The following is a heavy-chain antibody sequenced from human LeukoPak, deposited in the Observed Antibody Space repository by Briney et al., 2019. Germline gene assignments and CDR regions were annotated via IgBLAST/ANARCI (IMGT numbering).Heavy chain of an antibody. D-gene: IGHD6-13*01. CDR1: GGSFNDYS. CDR2: INHRGSA. V-gene: IGHV4-34*01. J-gene: IGHJ4*02. Sequence: KPAETLSLTCGVHGGSFNDYSWTCIRQSPGKRLECIGDINHRGSATYNPSLPSRFTMSVDESKSQFSLRMSSVTAADTAVYYCARLGIYTRSWHRYYYFDYWGQGTLVTVSS. CDR3: ARLGIYTRSWHRYYYFDY.